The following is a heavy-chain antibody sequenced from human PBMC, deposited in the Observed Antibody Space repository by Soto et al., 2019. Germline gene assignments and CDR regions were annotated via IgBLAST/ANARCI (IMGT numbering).Heavy chain of an antibody. CDR1: GFTVSSNY. V-gene: IGHV3-53*04. CDR3: AREVGHGWFDP. CDR2: IYSGGST. Sequence: EVQLVESGGGLVQPGGSLRLSCAASGFTVSSNYMSWVRQAPGKGLEWVSVIYSGGSTYYADSVKGRFTISRHNSKNTLYLQMNSLRAEATAVYYCAREVGHGWFDPWGQGTLVTVSS. J-gene: IGHJ5*02.